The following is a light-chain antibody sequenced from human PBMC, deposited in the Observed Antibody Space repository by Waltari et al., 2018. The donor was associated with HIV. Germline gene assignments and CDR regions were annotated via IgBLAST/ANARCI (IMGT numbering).Light chain of an antibody. CDR3: QVRVSNSVV. V-gene: IGLV3-9*01. J-gene: IGLJ2*01. Sequence: SYDLTQPLSVSVALGQTATITCGGNNIGRQNVCWYQQRPGQAPVLIIDRDNTRPSGVPEGFSGSNSGNTATVAIRRAQAGDEADYYCQVRVSNSVVFGGGTNLPVL. CDR2: RDN. CDR1: NIGRQN.